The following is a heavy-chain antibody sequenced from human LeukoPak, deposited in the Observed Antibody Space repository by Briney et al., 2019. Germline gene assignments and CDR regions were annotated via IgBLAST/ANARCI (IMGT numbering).Heavy chain of an antibody. Sequence: ASVKVSCKASGYTFTGYYMHWVRQAPGQGLEWMGWINPNSGGTNYAQKFQGRVTMTRDTSISTAYMELSRLRSDDTAVHYCARDRNGDGYNLDAFDYWGQGTLVTVSS. CDR1: GYTFTGYY. V-gene: IGHV1-2*02. CDR2: INPNSGGT. D-gene: IGHD5-24*01. J-gene: IGHJ4*02. CDR3: ARDRNGDGYNLDAFDY.